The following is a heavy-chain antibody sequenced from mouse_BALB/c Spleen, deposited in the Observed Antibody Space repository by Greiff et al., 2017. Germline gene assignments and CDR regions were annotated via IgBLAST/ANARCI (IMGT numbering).Heavy chain of an antibody. J-gene: IGHJ4*01. V-gene: IGHV1-69*02. D-gene: IGHD1-1*01. Sequence: VQLQQSGAELVKPGAPVKLSCKASGYTFTSYWMNWVKQRPGRGLEWIGRIDPSDSETHYNQKFKDKATLTVDKSSSTAYIQLSSLTSEDSAVYYCARYYGSSYYAMDYWGQGTSVTVSS. CDR2: IDPSDSET. CDR3: ARYYGSSYYAMDY. CDR1: GYTFTSYW.